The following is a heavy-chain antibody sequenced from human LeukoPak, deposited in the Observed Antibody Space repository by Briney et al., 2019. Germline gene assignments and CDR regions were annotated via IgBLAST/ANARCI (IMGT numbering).Heavy chain of an antibody. CDR2: TGSIGSTI. J-gene: IGHJ4*02. CDR3: ARVGGRGIDY. Sequence: GGSLRLSCSASGFSFNIYSMSWVRQSPGKGLEWIAYTGSIGSTIHYADSVKGRFTISRDNAKKSLFLQMDTLRGDDTAVYYCARVGGRGIDYWGQGSLVSASS. V-gene: IGHV3-48*01. CDR1: GFSFNIYS.